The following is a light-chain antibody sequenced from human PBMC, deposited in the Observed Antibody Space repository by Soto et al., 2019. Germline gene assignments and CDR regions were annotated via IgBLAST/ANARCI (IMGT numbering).Light chain of an antibody. CDR2: GAS. J-gene: IGKJ1*01. CDR3: QQYGSSPRQT. Sequence: LVLTHSPGTLSLSPEERPTLSCRASQSVSSSYLAWYQQKPGQSPRLLIYGASSRATGIPDRFSGSGSGTDFTLTISGLEPEDFAVYYCQQYGSSPRQTFGQGTKV. CDR1: QSVSSSY. V-gene: IGKV3-20*01.